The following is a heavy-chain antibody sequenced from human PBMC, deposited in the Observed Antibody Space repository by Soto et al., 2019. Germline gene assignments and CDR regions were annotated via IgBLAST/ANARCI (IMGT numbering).Heavy chain of an antibody. V-gene: IGHV1-46*01. CDR1: GYSFTNYC. Sequence: QVQLVQSGADVKKPGTSVKASCKAAGYSFTNYCMYWVRQAPGQGLEWMGMINPRTGSTRYAQKFQDSVTLTTDTSTTTVYMELSTLISDDTAVYDCARGGGLITASWHYDLWGPGTLVTVSS. J-gene: IGHJ2*01. D-gene: IGHD2-8*01. CDR2: INPRTGST. CDR3: ARGGGLITASWHYDL.